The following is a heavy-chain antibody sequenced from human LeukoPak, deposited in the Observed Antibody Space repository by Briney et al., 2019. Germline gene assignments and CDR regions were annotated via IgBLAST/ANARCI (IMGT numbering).Heavy chain of an antibody. J-gene: IGHJ2*01. Sequence: SETLSLTCAVYGGSFSGYYWSWIRQPPGKGLEWIGEINHSGSTNYKPSLKSRVTMSVDTSKNQFSLKLSSVTAADTAVYYCARVSSSWYQDWYFDLWDRGTLVTVSS. CDR1: GGSFSGYY. CDR2: INHSGST. CDR3: ARVSSSWYQDWYFDL. D-gene: IGHD6-13*01. V-gene: IGHV4-34*01.